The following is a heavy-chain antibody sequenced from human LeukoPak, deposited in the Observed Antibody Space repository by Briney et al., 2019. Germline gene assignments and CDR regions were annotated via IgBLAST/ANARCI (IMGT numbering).Heavy chain of an antibody. CDR3: ARDSVGVGYCSSTSCLDAFDV. V-gene: IGHV4-59*12. D-gene: IGHD2-2*01. Sequence: SETLSLTCTVSGGSISSYYWSWIRQPPGKGLEWIGYIYYSGSTNYNPSLKSRVTISVDTSKNQFSLKLSSVTAADTAVYYCARDSVGVGYCSSTSCLDAFDVWGQGTMVTVSS. CDR1: GGSISSYY. CDR2: IYYSGST. J-gene: IGHJ3*01.